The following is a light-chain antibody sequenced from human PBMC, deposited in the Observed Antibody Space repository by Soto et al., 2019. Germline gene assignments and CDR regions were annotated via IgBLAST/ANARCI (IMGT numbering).Light chain of an antibody. Sequence: EIGMTQSPATLSVSPGERATLSCRASQSVSDNLAWYQQKPGQAPRLLTYGASTRATGVPARFSGSGSGTDFTLTIGSLQSEDFAVYYCQQYINWPRTFGQGTKLEIK. CDR1: QSVSDN. J-gene: IGKJ2*01. CDR3: QQYINWPRT. V-gene: IGKV3-15*01. CDR2: GAS.